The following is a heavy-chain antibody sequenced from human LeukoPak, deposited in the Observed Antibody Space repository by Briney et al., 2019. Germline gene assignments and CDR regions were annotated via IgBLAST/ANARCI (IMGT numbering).Heavy chain of an antibody. CDR2: ISSSSSTI. D-gene: IGHD4/OR15-4a*01. J-gene: IGHJ4*02. CDR3: AKESGALGAPLYDY. CDR1: GFTFSSYS. Sequence: GSLRLSCAASGFTFSSYSMNWVRRAPGKGLEWVSYISSSSSTIYYADSVKGRFTISRDNAKNSLYLQMNSLRAEDTAVYYCAKESGALGAPLYDYWGQGILVTGSS. V-gene: IGHV3-48*01.